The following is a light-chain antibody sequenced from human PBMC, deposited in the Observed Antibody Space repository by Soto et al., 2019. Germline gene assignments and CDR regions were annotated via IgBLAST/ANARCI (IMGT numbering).Light chain of an antibody. V-gene: IGLV2-14*01. J-gene: IGLJ1*01. CDR3: SSYKYDTVIPFV. Sequence: QSALTQPASVSGSPGQSISISCTGTSSDIGDYNFVSWYQHHPDKAPKVIIYEVSNRPSGVSHRFAGSKSGNTASLTISGLQTEDEADYYCSSYKYDTVIPFVFGSGTKLTVL. CDR2: EVS. CDR1: SSDIGDYNF.